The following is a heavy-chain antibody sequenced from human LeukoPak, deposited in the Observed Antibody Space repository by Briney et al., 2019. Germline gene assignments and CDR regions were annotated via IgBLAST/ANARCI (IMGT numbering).Heavy chain of an antibody. CDR1: GGSISSYY. Sequence: SETLSLTCTVSGGSISSYYWSWIRQPPGKGLEWIGYIYYSGSTNYNPSLKSRVTISVDTSKNQFSLKLSSVTAADTAVYYCARARFLAYCGGDCYSSTVDVWGKGTTVTVSS. V-gene: IGHV4-59*01. CDR2: IYYSGST. CDR3: ARARFLAYCGGDCYSSTVDV. J-gene: IGHJ6*04. D-gene: IGHD2-21*02.